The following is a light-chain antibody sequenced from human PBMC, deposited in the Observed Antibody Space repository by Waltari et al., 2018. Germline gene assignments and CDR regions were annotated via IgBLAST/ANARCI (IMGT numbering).Light chain of an antibody. J-gene: IGLJ1*01. CDR2: DVS. Sequence: QSALTQPASVSGSPGQSITISCTGTSRDVGGYNYLSWYQQHQGKAPKVVIFDVSYRPSWVSNRFSAAKSGNTASLTISGLQAEDEADYYCTSYTSSHGLVFGTGTKVTVL. CDR3: TSYTSSHGLV. CDR1: SRDVGGYNY. V-gene: IGLV2-14*03.